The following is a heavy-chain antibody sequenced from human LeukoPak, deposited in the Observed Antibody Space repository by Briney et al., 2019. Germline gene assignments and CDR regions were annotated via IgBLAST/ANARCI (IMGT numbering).Heavy chain of an antibody. CDR3: ASLLAGLHIGSDQPDYYYGMDV. V-gene: IGHV1-18*01. Sequence: ASVKVSCKASGYTFTSHDISWVRQAPGQGLEWMGWISPYNGNTKYAQNLQGRVTITTDTSTSTAYMELRSLRSYDTAVYYCASLLAGLHIGSDQPDYYYGMDVWGQGTTVTVSS. J-gene: IGHJ6*02. D-gene: IGHD2-21*01. CDR2: ISPYNGNT. CDR1: GYTFTSHD.